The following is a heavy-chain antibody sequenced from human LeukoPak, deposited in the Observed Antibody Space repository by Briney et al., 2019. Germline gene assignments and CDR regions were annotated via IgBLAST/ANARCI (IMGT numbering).Heavy chain of an antibody. CDR1: EFTFPMYW. D-gene: IGHD6-13*01. V-gene: IGHV3-7*01. J-gene: IGHJ4*02. CDR2: IKQDGSEK. Sequence: GGSLRLSCAASEFTFPMYWMSWVRQAPGKGLEWVANIKQDGSEKYYVDSVKGRFTISRDNAKNSLYLQMNSLRAEDTAVYYCARDQRAPYSSSWYVDYWGQGTLVTVSS. CDR3: ARDQRAPYSSSWYVDY.